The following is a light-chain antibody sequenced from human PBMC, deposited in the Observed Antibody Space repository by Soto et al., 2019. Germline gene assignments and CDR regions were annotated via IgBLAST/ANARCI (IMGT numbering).Light chain of an antibody. CDR3: QFEWT. V-gene: IGKV3-15*01. CDR1: QSVSSN. Sequence: EIVMTQSPATLSVSPGERATLSCRASQSVSSNLAWYQQKPGQAPRLLIYGASTRATGIPARFSGSGSWTEFTLTISSVQSEDFAVYYCQFEWTFGQGTKVEIK. CDR2: GAS. J-gene: IGKJ1*01.